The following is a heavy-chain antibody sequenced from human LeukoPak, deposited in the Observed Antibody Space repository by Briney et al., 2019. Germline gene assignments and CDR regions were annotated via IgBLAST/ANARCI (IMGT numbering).Heavy chain of an antibody. J-gene: IGHJ6*02. V-gene: IGHV4-59*08. CDR2: IHYSGNT. Sequence: SSETLSLTCTVSGGSISCYYWSWIRQPPGKGLEYIGYIHYSGNTNYNPSLKSRVTISVDTSKNQFSLRLSSVTAAVTGVYYCTRQSEFYYNGMDVWGQGTTVTVSS. CDR1: GGSISCYY. CDR3: TRQSEFYYNGMDV. D-gene: IGHD3-10*01.